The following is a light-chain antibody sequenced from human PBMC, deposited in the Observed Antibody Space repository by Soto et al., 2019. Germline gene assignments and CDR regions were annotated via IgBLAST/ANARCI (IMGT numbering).Light chain of an antibody. CDR3: QQYNNLPPLT. V-gene: IGKV3-15*01. J-gene: IGKJ4*01. CDR1: QSISSSY. CDR2: GAS. Sequence: EIVMTQSPATLSVSPGERATLSCRASQSISSSYLAWYQQKPGQAPRLLIYGASTRATGIPARFSGSGSGTEFPLTISNLQSEDFAVYYCQQYNNLPPLTFGGGTKVEIK.